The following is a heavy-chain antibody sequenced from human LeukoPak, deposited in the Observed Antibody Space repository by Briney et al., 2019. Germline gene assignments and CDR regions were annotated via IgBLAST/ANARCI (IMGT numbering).Heavy chain of an antibody. V-gene: IGHV3-7*01. CDR3: ARAPGEGWFDP. Sequence: GGSLRPSCAASGFTFSSYWMSWVRQAPGKGLEWVASIKQDGSEKYYVDPVKGRFTISRDNAKNSLYLQMNSLRAEDTALYYCARAPGEGWFDPWGQGTLVTVSS. CDR1: GFTFSSYW. D-gene: IGHD4-17*01. J-gene: IGHJ5*02. CDR2: IKQDGSEK.